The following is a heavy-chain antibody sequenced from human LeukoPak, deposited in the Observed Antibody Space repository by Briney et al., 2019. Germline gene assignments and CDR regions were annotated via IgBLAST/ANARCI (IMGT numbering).Heavy chain of an antibody. Sequence: SQTLSLTCDISGDNVSRNSAAWNWIRQSPSRGLEWLARANYRSKWYYDYAVSVKSRITINTDTSKNQFTLQLNFVTPEDTAVYYCVGCSGGSCHSGAFEIWGQGTKVTVSS. D-gene: IGHD2-15*01. CDR1: GDNVSRNSAA. CDR3: VGCSGGSCHSGAFEI. CDR2: ANYRSKWYY. J-gene: IGHJ3*02. V-gene: IGHV6-1*01.